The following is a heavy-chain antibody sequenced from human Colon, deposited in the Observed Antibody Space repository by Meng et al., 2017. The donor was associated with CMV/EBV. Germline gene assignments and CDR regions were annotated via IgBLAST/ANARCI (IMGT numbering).Heavy chain of an antibody. CDR1: GFTFSTFW. J-gene: IGHJ5*01. CDR3: TRGREGLLNDKPWFDS. Sequence: GESLKISCAASGFTFSTFWMYWVRQGPGKGLEWVARVKYDGTKTDYADSVKGRFTVSRDNAKEMVYLQMNTLRVEDTAIYYCTRGREGLLNDKPWFDSWGKG. V-gene: IGHV3-74*01. D-gene: IGHD2-15*01. CDR2: VKYDGTKT.